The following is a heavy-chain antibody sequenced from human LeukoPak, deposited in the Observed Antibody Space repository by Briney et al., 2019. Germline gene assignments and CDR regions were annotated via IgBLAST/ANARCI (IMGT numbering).Heavy chain of an antibody. J-gene: IGHJ4*02. D-gene: IGHD6-19*01. CDR1: GGSISSGDYY. V-gene: IGHV4-61*08. Sequence: NTSETLSLTCTVSGGSISSGDYYWSWIRQPPGKGLEWIGYIYYSGSTNYNPSLKSRVTISVDTSKNQFSLKLSSVTAADTAVYYCARGSPEWSIAVAGTGRGPRFAEFVYYFDYWGQGTLVTVSS. CDR3: ARGSPEWSIAVAGTGRGPRFAEFVYYFDY. CDR2: IYYSGST.